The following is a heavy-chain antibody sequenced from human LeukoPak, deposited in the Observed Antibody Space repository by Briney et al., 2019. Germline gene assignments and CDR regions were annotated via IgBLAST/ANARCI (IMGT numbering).Heavy chain of an antibody. Sequence: ASEKVSCKASGYTFTSYGFSWVRQAPGQGLEWMGWISAYNGNTDSAQKFQGRVTMTTDTSTSTAYMELRSLRYDDTAVYYCARHGRWELTYYYYYGMDVWGRGTTVTVSS. CDR3: ARHGRWELTYYYYYGMDV. V-gene: IGHV1-18*01. CDR1: GYTFTSYG. D-gene: IGHD1-26*01. CDR2: ISAYNGNT. J-gene: IGHJ6*02.